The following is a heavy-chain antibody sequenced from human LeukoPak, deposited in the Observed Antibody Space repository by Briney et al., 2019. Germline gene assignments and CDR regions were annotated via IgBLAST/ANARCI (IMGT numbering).Heavy chain of an antibody. J-gene: IGHJ5*02. CDR2: IYTSGST. V-gene: IGHV4-61*02. CDR1: GGSISSGSHY. D-gene: IGHD3-3*01. CDR3: ASDYDLWSGYTLTNWVYP. Sequence: SETLSLTCTVSGGSISSGSHYWSWLRQPAGKGLEWIGRIYTSGSTNYNPSLKSRVTISVDTSKNQFSLKLSLVTATDTAVDCCASDYDLWSGYTLTNWVYPWGQGTLVAVSS.